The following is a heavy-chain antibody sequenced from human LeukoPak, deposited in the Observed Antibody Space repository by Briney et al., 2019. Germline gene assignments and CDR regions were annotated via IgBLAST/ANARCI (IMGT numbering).Heavy chain of an antibody. J-gene: IGHJ4*02. CDR2: IYSSGSD. Sequence: SETLSLTCTVSGDSIRGYYGSWIRQPAGKGLEWIGRIYSSGSDNYNPSLKSRVTMSVDTSKNQFSLKLSSVTAADTAVYYCTRDSGSYSRIDHWGKGTLVTVSS. CDR3: TRDSGSYSRIDH. D-gene: IGHD1-26*01. V-gene: IGHV4-4*07. CDR1: GDSIRGYY.